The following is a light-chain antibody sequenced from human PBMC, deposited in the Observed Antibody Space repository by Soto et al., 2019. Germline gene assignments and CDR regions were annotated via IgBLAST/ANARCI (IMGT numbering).Light chain of an antibody. CDR2: DVS. Sequence: QSVLTQPASVSGSPGQSITISCTGTSSDVGGYNSVSWYQQHPGKAPKLMIYDVSNRPSGVSNRFSGSKSGNTASLTISGLQAEDEADYSCSSYTSSSTLYVVFGGGTKLTVL. J-gene: IGLJ2*01. CDR3: SSYTSSSTLYVV. V-gene: IGLV2-14*01. CDR1: SSDVGGYNS.